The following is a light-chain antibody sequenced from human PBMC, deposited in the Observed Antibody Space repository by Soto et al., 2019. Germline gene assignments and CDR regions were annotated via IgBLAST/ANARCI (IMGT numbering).Light chain of an antibody. CDR3: VHHAIYPRT. Sequence: IQMTQSPSALSATVRDRVTMTCRASQTISKWLAWYQQKPGKAPKRLIYAASSLQIGVPSRFSGSGSGTEFTLTISSLQPEDFAPYYCVHHAIYPRTFGQGTMVAIK. V-gene: IGKV1-17*01. J-gene: IGKJ1*01. CDR1: QTISKW. CDR2: AAS.